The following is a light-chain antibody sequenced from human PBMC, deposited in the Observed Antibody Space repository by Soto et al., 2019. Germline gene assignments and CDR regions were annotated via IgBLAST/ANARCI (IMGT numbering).Light chain of an antibody. CDR1: SNDVGGYNF. J-gene: IGLJ2*01. V-gene: IGLV2-11*01. CDR2: DVT. Sequence: QSSLTQPRSVSGSPGQSVTISCAGTSNDVGGYNFVSWYQQPPGKAPKLMIYDVTKRPSVVPDRFSGSKSGNTASLTISGLQAEDEADYYCCSYAGIYTVVFGGGTKVTVL. CDR3: CSYAGIYTVV.